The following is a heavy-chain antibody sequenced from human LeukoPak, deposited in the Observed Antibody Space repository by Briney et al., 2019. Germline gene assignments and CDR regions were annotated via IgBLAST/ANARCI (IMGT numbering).Heavy chain of an antibody. J-gene: IGHJ4*02. D-gene: IGHD3-22*01. CDR1: GFTFSSYG. Sequence: GGSLRPSCTASGFTFSSYGMHWVRQAPGKGLEWLTIIWYDGSDKYYADSVKGRFTISRDNSKNTLYLQMNSLRAEDTAVYYCGKDVGSNGNYLDRVDYWGQGTLVTVSS. CDR2: IWYDGSDK. CDR3: GKDVGSNGNYLDRVDY. V-gene: IGHV3-33*06.